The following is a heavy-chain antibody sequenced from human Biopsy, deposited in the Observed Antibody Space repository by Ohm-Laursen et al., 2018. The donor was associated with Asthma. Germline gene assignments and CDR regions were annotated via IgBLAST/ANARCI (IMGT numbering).Heavy chain of an antibody. CDR2: IYSGGTS. CDR3: ARGDSSNWSHYYFDY. V-gene: IGHV3-53*01. Sequence: SLRLSCAASGFAVSRDHMFWVRRAPGKGLEWVSVIYSGGTSHTADSVRGRFTISRDYSKNTLYLQMHCLRAEDTAVYYCARGDSSNWSHYYFDYWGQGTLVTVSS. CDR1: GFAVSRDH. D-gene: IGHD3-22*01. J-gene: IGHJ4*02.